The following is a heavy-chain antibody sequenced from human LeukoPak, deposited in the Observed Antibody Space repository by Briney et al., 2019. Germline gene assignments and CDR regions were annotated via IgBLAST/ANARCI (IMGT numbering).Heavy chain of an antibody. D-gene: IGHD6-6*01. Sequence: GGSLRLSCAASGFTFRSYSMNWVRQAPGKGLEWVSSISSSSSYIYYADSVKGRFTISRDNADNSLYLQMNSLRDDDTAVYYCAKERPHGMDVWGQGTSVTVSS. CDR2: ISSSSSYI. CDR1: GFTFRSYS. CDR3: AKERPHGMDV. J-gene: IGHJ6*02. V-gene: IGHV3-21*01.